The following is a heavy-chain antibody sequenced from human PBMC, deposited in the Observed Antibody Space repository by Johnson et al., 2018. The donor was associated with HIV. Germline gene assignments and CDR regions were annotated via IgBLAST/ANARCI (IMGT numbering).Heavy chain of an antibody. D-gene: IGHD3-16*01. CDR3: ARDGGSYVTDI. CDR1: GFTFSSHA. Sequence: QVQLVESGGGVVQPGRSLRLSCAASGFTFSSHAMHWVRQAPGKALEWVAVISYAGSNKYYADSVRGRFTISSDNAKNTLYLQMNSLRAEDTAVYYRARDGGSYVTDIWGQGTMVTVSS. CDR2: ISYAGSNK. V-gene: IGHV3-30*04. J-gene: IGHJ3*02.